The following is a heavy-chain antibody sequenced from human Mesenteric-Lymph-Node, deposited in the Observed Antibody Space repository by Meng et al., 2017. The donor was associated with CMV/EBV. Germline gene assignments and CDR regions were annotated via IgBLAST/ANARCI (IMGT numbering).Heavy chain of an antibody. D-gene: IGHD2-15*01. CDR3: AREGARGPKNPFDY. Sequence: KASGGTFSTYAFSWVRQAPGQELEWMGGIIPIFGTPNYAQRFQGKVTITADKSTTTAYMELSSLRSEDTAMYYCAREGARGPKNPFDYWGQGTLVTVSS. CDR1: GGTFSTYA. CDR2: IIPIFGTP. V-gene: IGHV1-69*06. J-gene: IGHJ4*02.